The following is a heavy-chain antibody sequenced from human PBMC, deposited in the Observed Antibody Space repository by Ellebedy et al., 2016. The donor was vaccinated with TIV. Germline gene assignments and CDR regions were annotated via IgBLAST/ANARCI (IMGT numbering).Heavy chain of an antibody. J-gene: IGHJ4*02. D-gene: IGHD3-16*01. CDR1: GYTFTNYY. V-gene: IGHV1-46*01. CDR2: INPSGGST. Sequence: AASVKVSCKASGYTFTNYYMHWVRQAPGQGLEWMGIINPSGGSTSYAQKFQGRVTMTRDTSTSTVYMELSSLRSEDTVVYYCAGGPGSQPCHYWGQGTLVTVSS. CDR3: AGGPGSQPCHY.